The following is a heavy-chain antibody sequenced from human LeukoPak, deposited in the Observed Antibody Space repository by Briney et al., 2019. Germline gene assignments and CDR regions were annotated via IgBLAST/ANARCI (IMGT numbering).Heavy chain of an antibody. J-gene: IGHJ4*02. Sequence: PGGSLRLSCKASGFTFSAYAMSWVRQAPGKGLEWVSDISGSGTSTFYADSVKGRLTFSRDNSKNTLFLQMNSPRADDTGLYYCAKNLQAGFDYWGQGTLVTVSS. CDR3: AKNLQAGFDY. CDR1: GFTFSAYA. D-gene: IGHD6-13*01. CDR2: ISGSGTST. V-gene: IGHV3-23*01.